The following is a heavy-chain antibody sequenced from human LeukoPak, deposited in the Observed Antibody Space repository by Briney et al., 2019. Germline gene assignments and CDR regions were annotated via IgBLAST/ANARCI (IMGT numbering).Heavy chain of an antibody. Sequence: SETLSLTCAVYGGSFSGYYWSWIRQPPGEGLEWIGEINHSGSTNYNPSLKSRVTISVDTSKNQFSLKLSSVTAADTAVYYCARVSIAARRSGIAAAGYFDYWGQGTLVTVSS. CDR3: ARVSIAARRSGIAAAGYFDY. CDR1: GGSFSGYY. J-gene: IGHJ4*02. CDR2: INHSGST. D-gene: IGHD6-13*01. V-gene: IGHV4-34*01.